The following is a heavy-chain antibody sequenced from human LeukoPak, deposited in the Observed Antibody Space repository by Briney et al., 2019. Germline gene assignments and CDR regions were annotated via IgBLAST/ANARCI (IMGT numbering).Heavy chain of an antibody. D-gene: IGHD3-22*01. CDR2: IYHSGST. J-gene: IGHJ5*02. Sequence: PSGTLSLTCAVSGGSISSSNWWSWVRQPPGKGLEWIGEIYHSGSTNYNPSLKSRVTISVDKSKNQFSLKLSSVTAADTAVYYCARSTDYYDSSGYSRWFDPWGQGTLVTVSS. CDR1: GGSISSSNW. V-gene: IGHV4-4*02. CDR3: ARSTDYYDSSGYSRWFDP.